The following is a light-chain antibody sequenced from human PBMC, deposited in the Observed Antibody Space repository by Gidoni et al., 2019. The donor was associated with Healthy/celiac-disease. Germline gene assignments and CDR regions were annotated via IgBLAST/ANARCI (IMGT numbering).Light chain of an antibody. CDR1: QSVSSSY. Sequence: EIVLTQSPGTLSLSPGERATLSCRASQSVSSSYLAWYQQKPGQAPRLLIYGASSRATGIPDRFSGSGSGTDFTLTISRLEPEDFAVYYCQQYGSSTTFXGXTKVXIK. V-gene: IGKV3-20*01. CDR2: GAS. CDR3: QQYGSSTT. J-gene: IGKJ4*01.